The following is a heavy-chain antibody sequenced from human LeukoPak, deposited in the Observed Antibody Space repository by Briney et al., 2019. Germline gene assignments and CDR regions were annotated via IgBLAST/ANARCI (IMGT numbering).Heavy chain of an antibody. CDR2: ISAYKGNT. D-gene: IGHD3-10*01. CDR1: GYTFTTYG. V-gene: IGHV1-18*01. J-gene: IGHJ4*02. CDR3: PRGVPAGSLDY. Sequence: GASVTLSCKDSGYTFTTYGISWVRQAPGQGLEWMGWISAYKGNTNYAQKLQGRATMTTDTSTSTAHRGLRIMTSHNRACYYCPRGVPAGSLDYWGQGTLVTVSS.